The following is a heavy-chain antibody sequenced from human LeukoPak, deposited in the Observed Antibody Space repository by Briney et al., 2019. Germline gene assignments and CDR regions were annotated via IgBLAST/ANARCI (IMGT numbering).Heavy chain of an antibody. D-gene: IGHD3-9*01. CDR1: GLTFRIYV. J-gene: IGHJ4*02. CDR2: ISGSDDRT. CDR3: AKIQRGHSDMNFDS. Sequence: GGSLRLSCAVWGLTFRIYVTQCLRQAPGEGLEWVSTISGSDDRTFYADSVKGRFTISRDNSKNTAYLQMNSLRAGETAVTYCAKIQRGHSDMNFDSGGQGTLVTVSS. V-gene: IGHV3-23*01.